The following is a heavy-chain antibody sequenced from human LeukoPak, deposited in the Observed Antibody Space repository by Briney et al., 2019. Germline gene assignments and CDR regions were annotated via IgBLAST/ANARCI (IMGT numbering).Heavy chain of an antibody. CDR1: GFTFSSYA. V-gene: IGHV3-23*01. Sequence: GGSLRLSCAASGFTFSSYAMSWVRQAPGKGLEWVSAISGSGGSTYYADSVKGRFTISRDNSKNTLYLQMNSLRAEDTAVYYCARGTGFWSGYPFDYWGQGTLVTVSS. CDR2: ISGSGGST. J-gene: IGHJ4*02. CDR3: ARGTGFWSGYPFDY. D-gene: IGHD3-3*01.